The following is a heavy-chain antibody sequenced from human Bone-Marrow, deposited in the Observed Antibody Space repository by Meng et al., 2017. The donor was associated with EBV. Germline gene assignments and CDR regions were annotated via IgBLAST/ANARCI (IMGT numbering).Heavy chain of an antibody. CDR3: ASIAAGSFDP. D-gene: IGHD6-13*01. V-gene: IGHV4-39*01. Sequence: QEPGPGLVKPSETLSLTCTVSGGSISSSSYYWGWIRQPPGKGLEWIGSIYYSGSTYYNPSLKSRVTISVDTSKNQFSLKLSSVTAADTAVYYCASIAAGSFDPWGQGTLVTVSS. CDR1: GGSISSSSYY. J-gene: IGHJ5*02. CDR2: IYYSGST.